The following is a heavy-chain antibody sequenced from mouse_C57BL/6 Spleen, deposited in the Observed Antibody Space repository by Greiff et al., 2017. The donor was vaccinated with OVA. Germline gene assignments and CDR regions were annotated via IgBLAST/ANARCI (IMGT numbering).Heavy chain of an antibody. CDR1: GYTFTTYP. CDR2: FHPYNDDT. Sequence: VQLQQSGAELVKPGASVKMSCKASGYTFTTYPIEWMKQNHGKSLEWIGNFHPYNDDTKYNEKFKGKATLTVDKSSRTVYLALSRFTSDDSTVYYCERGGSYFDYWGQGTTLTVSS. V-gene: IGHV1-47*01. J-gene: IGHJ2*01. CDR3: ERGGSYFDY.